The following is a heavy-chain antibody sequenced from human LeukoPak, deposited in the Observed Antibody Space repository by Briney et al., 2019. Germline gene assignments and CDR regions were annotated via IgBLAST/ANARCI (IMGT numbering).Heavy chain of an antibody. CDR3: ARQSRQLVRFDY. CDR2: INHSGST. V-gene: IGHV4-34*01. D-gene: IGHD6-13*01. CDR1: GGSFSGYY. J-gene: IGHJ4*02. Sequence: SETLSLTCAVYGGSFSGYYWSWIRQPPGKGLEWIGEINHSGSTNYNPSLKSRVTISVDTSKNQFSLKLSSVTAADTAVYYCARQSRQLVRFDYWGQGTLVTVSS.